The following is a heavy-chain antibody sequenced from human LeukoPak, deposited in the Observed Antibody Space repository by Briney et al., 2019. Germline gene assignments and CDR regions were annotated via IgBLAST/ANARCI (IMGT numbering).Heavy chain of an antibody. CDR2: ISWDGKVA. Sequence: GTSLRLSCAASGFTFSESWMSWVRQAPGKGLEWVAVISWDGKVAVYADSVRGRFTISRDNAKNSLFLQMDSLRAEDTAVYYCATYTNWVAGDVWGQGTTVSVSS. J-gene: IGHJ6*02. D-gene: IGHD3-16*01. CDR3: ATYTNWVAGDV. CDR1: GFTFSESW. V-gene: IGHV3-7*01.